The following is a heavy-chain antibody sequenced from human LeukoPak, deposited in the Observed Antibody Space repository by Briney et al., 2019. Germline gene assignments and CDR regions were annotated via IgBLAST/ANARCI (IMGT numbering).Heavy chain of an antibody. CDR1: GYTFTSYG. CDR2: ISAYNGNT. D-gene: IGHD3-3*01. J-gene: IGHJ4*02. V-gene: IGHV1-18*01. CDR3: ARDLRITIFGVVIPLDY. Sequence: GSSVKLSCKASGYTFTSYGISWVRQAPGQGLEWMGWISAYNGNTNYAQKLQGRVTMTTDTSTSTAYMELRRLRSDDTAVYYCARDLRITIFGVVIPLDYWGQGTLVTVSS.